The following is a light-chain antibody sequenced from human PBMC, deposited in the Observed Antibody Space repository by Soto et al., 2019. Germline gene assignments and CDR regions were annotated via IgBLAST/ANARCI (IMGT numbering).Light chain of an antibody. J-gene: IGLJ2*01. Sequence: QSVLTQPPSVSGAPGQRVTISCTGSSSNIGAGYDVHWYQQVPGTAPKLLIYGNINRPSGVPDRFSGSKSGTSAYLAITGLQDDDEADYYCQSYDSSLTVVFGGGTKLTVL. V-gene: IGLV1-40*01. CDR1: SSNIGAGYD. CDR3: QSYDSSLTVV. CDR2: GNI.